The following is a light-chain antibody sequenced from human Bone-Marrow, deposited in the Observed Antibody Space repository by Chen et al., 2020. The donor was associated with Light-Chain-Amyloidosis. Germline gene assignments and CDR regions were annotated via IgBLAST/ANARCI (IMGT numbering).Light chain of an antibody. V-gene: IGLV3-25*03. CDR2: RDT. Sequence: SYELTQLPSVAVSPGQTARITCSGDDLPTKYAYWYQQNPGQAPVLVIHRDTERPSGISERFSGSSSGTTATLTISGVQAEDEADYHCQSADSSGTYEVIFGGGTKLTVL. CDR3: QSADSSGTYEVI. CDR1: DLPTKY. J-gene: IGLJ2*01.